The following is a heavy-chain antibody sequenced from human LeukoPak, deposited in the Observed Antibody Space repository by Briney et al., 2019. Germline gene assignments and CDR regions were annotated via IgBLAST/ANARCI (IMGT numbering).Heavy chain of an antibody. D-gene: IGHD1-1*01. CDR1: GFTFSNYD. Sequence: GGSLRLSCAASGFTFSNYDMHWVRQAPGKGLEYVSGIGMNGGSTYYSNSVKGRFTISRDNSKNTIYLQLGSLKTEDMAVYHCVRRYKSLDIWGQGTTVTVS. CDR2: IGMNGGST. CDR3: VRRYKSLDI. J-gene: IGHJ6*02. V-gene: IGHV3-64*01.